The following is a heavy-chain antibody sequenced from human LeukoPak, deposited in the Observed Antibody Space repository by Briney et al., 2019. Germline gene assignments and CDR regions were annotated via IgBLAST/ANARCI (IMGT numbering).Heavy chain of an antibody. CDR2: ISGSSSHT. CDR1: GFTFSVYA. CDR3: AKEHDYTNAAPEWGFDS. D-gene: IGHD2-2*02. V-gene: IGHV3-23*01. Sequence: PGGSLRLSCAASGFTFSVYAMSWVRQAPGKGLKWVSGISGSSSHTKDADFVRGRFTIYRDNSRNTLFLQLNSLTAEDTAVYYCAKEHDYTNAAPEWGFDSWGQGSLVIVSS. J-gene: IGHJ4*02.